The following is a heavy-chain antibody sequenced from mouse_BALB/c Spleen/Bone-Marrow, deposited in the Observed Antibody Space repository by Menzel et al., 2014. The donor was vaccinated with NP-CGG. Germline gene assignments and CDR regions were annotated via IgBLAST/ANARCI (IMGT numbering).Heavy chain of an antibody. D-gene: IGHD1-2*01. J-gene: IGHJ3*01. Sequence: VQLQQSGPELVEPGASVKMSCKASGYTFTSYIKHWVKQKPGPGLEWIGYINPYNDDTKYNERFRNKATLTSDKSSSTAYMELSSLTSDDSAVYYCARWHYYGAYWGQGTLVTVSA. CDR1: GYTFTSYI. CDR3: ARWHYYGAY. V-gene: IGHV1-14*01. CDR2: INPYNDDT.